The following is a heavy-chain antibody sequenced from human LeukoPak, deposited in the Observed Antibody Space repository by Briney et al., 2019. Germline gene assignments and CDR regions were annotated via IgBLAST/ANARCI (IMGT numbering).Heavy chain of an antibody. Sequence: SETLSLTCAVSGYSISSGYYWGWIRQPPGKGLEWIGSIYHSGRTYYNPSLKSRVTISVDTSKHQFSLKLSSVTAADTAVYYCARFLRSGGYFDYWGQGTLVTVSS. D-gene: IGHD3-3*01. V-gene: IGHV4-38-2*01. CDR2: IYHSGRT. J-gene: IGHJ4*02. CDR3: ARFLRSGGYFDY. CDR1: GYSISSGYY.